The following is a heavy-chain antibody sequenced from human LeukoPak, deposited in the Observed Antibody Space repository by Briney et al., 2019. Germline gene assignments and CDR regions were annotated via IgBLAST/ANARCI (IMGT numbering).Heavy chain of an antibody. Sequence: AGGSLRLSCAASGFTVSSYWMHWVRQAPGKGLVWVSRINSDGSSTSYADSVKGRFTISRDNAKNTLYLQMNSLRAEDTAVYYCARSSSPPNWFDPWGQGTLVTVSS. D-gene: IGHD6-13*01. V-gene: IGHV3-74*01. J-gene: IGHJ5*02. CDR3: ARSSSPPNWFDP. CDR2: INSDGSST. CDR1: GFTVSSYW.